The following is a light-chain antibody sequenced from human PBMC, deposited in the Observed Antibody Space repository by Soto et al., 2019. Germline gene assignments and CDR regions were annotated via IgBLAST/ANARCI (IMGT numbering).Light chain of an antibody. CDR3: QQYNNWWT. CDR1: QSVSSY. J-gene: IGKJ1*01. V-gene: IGKV3D-15*01. Sequence: DMVMTPSPATLSVSPGERATLSCRASQSVSSYLAWYQQKPGQAPRLLIYDASNRATGIPARFSGSGSGTEFTLTISSLQSEDFAVYYCQQYNNWWTFGQGTKVDIK. CDR2: DAS.